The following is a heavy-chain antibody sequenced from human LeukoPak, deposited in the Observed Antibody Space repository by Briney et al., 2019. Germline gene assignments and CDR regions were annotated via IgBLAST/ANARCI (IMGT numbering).Heavy chain of an antibody. CDR1: GYTLTELS. CDR2: FDPEDGET. Sequence: ASVKVSYKVSGYTLTELSMHWVRQAPGKGLEWMGGFDPEDGETIYAQKFQGRVTMTEDTSTDTAYMELSSLRSEDTAVYYCATTASMGQLWFDYWGQGTLVTVSS. J-gene: IGHJ4*02. V-gene: IGHV1-24*01. D-gene: IGHD5-18*01. CDR3: ATTASMGQLWFDY.